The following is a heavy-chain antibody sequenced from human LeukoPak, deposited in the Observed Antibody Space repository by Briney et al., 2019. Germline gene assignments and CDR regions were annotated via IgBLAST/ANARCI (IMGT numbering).Heavy chain of an antibody. V-gene: IGHV3-23*01. Sequence: GGSLRLSCAASGFTFRSYAMSWVRQAPGKGLEWVSAISGSGGRTYYADSVKGRFTISRDKSKNTLYLQMNSLRAEDTAVYYGPPCLPRYRALGIAAAGNSADYWGQGTLVTVSS. D-gene: IGHD6-13*01. CDR2: ISGSGGRT. CDR1: GFTFRSYA. CDR3: PPCLPRYRALGIAAAGNSADY. J-gene: IGHJ4*02.